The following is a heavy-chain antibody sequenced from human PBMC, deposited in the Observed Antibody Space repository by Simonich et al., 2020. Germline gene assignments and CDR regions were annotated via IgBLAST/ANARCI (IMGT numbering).Heavy chain of an antibody. D-gene: IGHD1-1*01. CDR3: ARHLQLGPFDY. CDR1: GGSFSGYY. V-gene: IGHV4-34*01. Sequence: QVQLQQWGAGLLKPSETLSLTCAVYGGSFSGYYWSWIRQPPGKWLEWMGEINHSGSNNYNPSLKSRVTISVDTAKNQFSLKLSSVTAADTAVYYCARHLQLGPFDYWGQGTLVTVSS. CDR2: INHSGSN. J-gene: IGHJ4*02.